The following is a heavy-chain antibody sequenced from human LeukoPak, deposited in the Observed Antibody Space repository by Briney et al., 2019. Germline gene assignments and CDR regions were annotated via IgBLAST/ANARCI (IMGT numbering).Heavy chain of an antibody. CDR1: GGSISSSSYY. CDR3: ASHCYYDSSGYYYPFDY. CDR2: IYYSGST. J-gene: IGHJ4*02. D-gene: IGHD3-22*01. V-gene: IGHV4-39*01. Sequence: SETLSLTCTVSGGSISSSSYYWGWIRQPPGKGLEWIGSIYYSGSTYYNPSLKSRVTISVDTSKNQFSLKLSSVTAADTAVYYCASHCYYDSSGYYYPFDYWGQGTLVTVSS.